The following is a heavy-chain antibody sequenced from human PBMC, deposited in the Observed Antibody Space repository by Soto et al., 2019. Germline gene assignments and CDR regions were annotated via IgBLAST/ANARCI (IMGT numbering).Heavy chain of an antibody. Sequence: ASVKVSCKASGYTLTNYGVTWVRQAPGQGLEWLGRVTPYKADTNSAQNLQGRVTMATDTSTNTAYLEPRSLRSDATAVYFCAKDGPSNSGNLYAFDIWGQGTMVTVSS. CDR1: GYTLTNYG. CDR2: VTPYKADT. CDR3: AKDGPSNSGNLYAFDI. V-gene: IGHV1-18*04. J-gene: IGHJ3*02. D-gene: IGHD5-12*01.